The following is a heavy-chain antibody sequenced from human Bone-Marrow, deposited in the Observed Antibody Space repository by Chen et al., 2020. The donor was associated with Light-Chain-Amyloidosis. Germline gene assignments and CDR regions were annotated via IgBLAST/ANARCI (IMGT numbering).Heavy chain of an antibody. J-gene: IGHJ4*02. CDR2: IYPDDSDA. V-gene: IGHV5-51*01. CDR1: GYTFPNYW. Sequence: EVQLEQSGPEVKKPGEPLRIRCKGPGYTFPNYWLGWVRQMPGKGLEWMGVIYPDDSDAIYSPSFEGQVTISADKSITTAYLQWRSLKASDTAMYYCARRRDGYNFDYWGQGTLVTVSS. D-gene: IGHD5-12*01. CDR3: ARRRDGYNFDY.